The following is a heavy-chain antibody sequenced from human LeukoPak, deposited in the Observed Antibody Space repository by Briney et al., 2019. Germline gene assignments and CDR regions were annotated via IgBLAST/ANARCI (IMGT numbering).Heavy chain of an antibody. CDR1: GYTFTNFE. CDR2: MNPNSENS. CDR3: ARVAPQWLAPIDY. J-gene: IGHJ4*02. V-gene: IGHV1-8*03. D-gene: IGHD6-19*01. Sequence: ASVKVSCKASGYTFTNFEVNWVRQAAGQGLEWMGWMNPNSENSGFAQKFQGRVTITSDNSISTAYMEVSGLTPDDTAVYFCARVAPQWLAPIDYWGQGTLVIVSS.